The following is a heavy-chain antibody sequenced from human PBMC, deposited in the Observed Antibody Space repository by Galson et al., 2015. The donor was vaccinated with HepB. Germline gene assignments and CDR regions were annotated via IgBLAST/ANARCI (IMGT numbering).Heavy chain of an antibody. CDR2: IHTNTGNP. CDR1: GDIFTNYV. V-gene: IGHV7-4-1*02. CDR3: ARLVPAAPHYYYYMGV. Sequence: SVKVSCKASGDIFTNYVMNWVRQAPGQGLEWMGWIHTNTGNPTYAQDFTGRFVFSLDTSVSTAYLQISSLKAEDTAVYYCARLVPAAPHYYYYMGVWGKGTTVIVSS. D-gene: IGHD6-25*01. J-gene: IGHJ6*03.